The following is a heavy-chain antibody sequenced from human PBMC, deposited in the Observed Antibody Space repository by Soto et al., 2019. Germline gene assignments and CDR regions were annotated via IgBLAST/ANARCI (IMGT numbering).Heavy chain of an antibody. V-gene: IGHV1-69*01. CDR3: AAALGCGKLSVV. Sequence: QVQVVQSGVEVRRPGSSVKVSFKASGDTFKNCVISWVRQAPGQGLEWMGGIIPLFGTTDFAQRFQGRLTITTDESTTTAYMELSRLRSEDTATYYCAAALGCGKLSVVWGQGTTVIVSS. J-gene: IGHJ6*02. CDR1: GDTFKNCV. D-gene: IGHD7-27*01. CDR2: IIPLFGTT.